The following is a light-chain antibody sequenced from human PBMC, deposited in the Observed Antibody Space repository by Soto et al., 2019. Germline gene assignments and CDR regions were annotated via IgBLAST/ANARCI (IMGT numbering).Light chain of an antibody. J-gene: IGKJ1*01. V-gene: IGKV3-20*01. Sequence: EIVLTQSPGTLSLSPGERATLSCRASQNVRDSYLARYQQKPGQAPSLLLYDTSTRATGVPDRFSGSGSGTDFALTISRVEPEDFALYFCQQYGSSPGTFGQGTKVDIK. CDR3: QQYGSSPGT. CDR2: DTS. CDR1: QNVRDSY.